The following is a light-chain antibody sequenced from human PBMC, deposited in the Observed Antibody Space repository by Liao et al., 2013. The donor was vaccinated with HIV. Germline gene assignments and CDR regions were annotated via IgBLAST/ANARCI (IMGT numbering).Light chain of an antibody. J-gene: IGLJ1*01. V-gene: IGLV3-12*01. Sequence: SCELTQPHSVSVATAQVARITCGGNNIRSKAVHCYQQKPGQDPVLVIYTDNNRPSGIPERVSGSNPGNTTTLTISRIEAGDEADYYCQAWDSSTGVFGTGTKVTVL. CDR2: TDN. CDR3: QAWDSSTGV. CDR1: NIRSKA.